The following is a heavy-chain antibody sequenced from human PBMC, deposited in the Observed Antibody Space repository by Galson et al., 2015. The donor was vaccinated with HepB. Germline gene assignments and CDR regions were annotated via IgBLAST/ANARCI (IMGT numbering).Heavy chain of an antibody. V-gene: IGHV3-23*01. CDR3: AKGFTAAFWSGYYLFHGYFDL. CDR2: ISGSGGST. J-gene: IGHJ2*01. D-gene: IGHD3-3*01. CDR1: GFTFSSYA. Sequence: SLRLSCAASGFTFSSYAMSWVRQAPEKGLEWVSAISGSGGSTYYADSVKGRFTISRDNSKNTLYLQMNSLRAEDTAVYYCAKGFTAAFWSGYYLFHGYFDLWGRGTLVTVSS.